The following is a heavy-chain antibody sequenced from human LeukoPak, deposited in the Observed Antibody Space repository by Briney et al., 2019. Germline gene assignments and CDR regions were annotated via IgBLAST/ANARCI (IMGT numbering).Heavy chain of an antibody. CDR2: IYYSGST. J-gene: IGHJ4*02. CDR1: GGSISSGDYY. V-gene: IGHV4-30-4*01. Sequence: SETLSLTCTVSGGSISSGDYYWSWIRQPPGKGLEWIGYIYYSGSTYYNPSLKSRVTISVDTFKNQFSLKVSSVTAADTAVYYCASGDTNNWYAVFDYWGQGTLVTVSS. CDR3: ASGDTNNWYAVFDY. D-gene: IGHD6-13*01.